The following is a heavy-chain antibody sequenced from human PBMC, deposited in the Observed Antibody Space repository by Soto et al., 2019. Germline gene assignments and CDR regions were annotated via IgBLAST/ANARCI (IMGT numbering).Heavy chain of an antibody. CDR3: ARRGTYCSSTSCQNWFDP. V-gene: IGHV4-39*01. CDR2: IYYSGST. CDR1: GGSISSSSYY. J-gene: IGHJ5*02. D-gene: IGHD2-2*01. Sequence: PSETLSLTCTVSGGSISSSSYYWGWIRQPPGKGLEWIGSIYYSGSTYYNPSLKSRVTISVDTSKNQFSLKLSSVTAADTAVYYCARRGTYCSSTSCQNWFDPWGQATLVTVSS.